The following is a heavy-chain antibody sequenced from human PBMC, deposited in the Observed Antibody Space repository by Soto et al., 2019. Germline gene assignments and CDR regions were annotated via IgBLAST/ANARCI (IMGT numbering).Heavy chain of an antibody. CDR2: IIPVFRAP. CDR3: ASSVAKYYYYGMDV. D-gene: IGHD5-12*01. Sequence: SVEPSSKDPGGAYNSYSRSWAQQAPGQGLEWMGRIIPVFRAPDYAQKFQGRVTITADESARTVYMELSSLRSEDTAVYYCASSVAKYYYYGMDVWGQGTTVTVSS. V-gene: IGHV1-69*13. J-gene: IGHJ6*02. CDR1: GGAYNSYS.